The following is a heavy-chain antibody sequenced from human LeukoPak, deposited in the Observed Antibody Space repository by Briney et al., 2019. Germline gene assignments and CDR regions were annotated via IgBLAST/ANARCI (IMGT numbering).Heavy chain of an antibody. CDR1: GGSIHTYY. V-gene: IGHV4-59*13. J-gene: IGHJ3*02. CDR3: ARLGVVVAARDAFDI. Sequence: KTSETLSLTCSVSGGSIHTYYWTWIRQPPGKGLEWIGNVYYSGTTYYNPSLKSRLTISVDTSKNQFSLKLNSVTAADTAVYFCARLGVVVAARDAFDIWGQGTMVTVSS. CDR2: VYYSGTT. D-gene: IGHD2-15*01.